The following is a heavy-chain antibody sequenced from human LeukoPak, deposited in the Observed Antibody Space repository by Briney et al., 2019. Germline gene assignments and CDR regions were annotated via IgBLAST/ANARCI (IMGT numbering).Heavy chain of an antibody. J-gene: IGHJ4*02. CDR1: GGSFSGYY. Sequence: SETLSLTCAVYGGSFSGYYWSWIRQPPGKGLEWIGEINHSGSTNYNPSLKSRVTISVDTSKNQFSLKLSSVTAADTAVYYCARGLGRGWYGFFAYWGREPWSPSPQ. V-gene: IGHV4-34*01. CDR3: ARGLGRGWYGFFAY. CDR2: INHSGST. D-gene: IGHD6-19*01.